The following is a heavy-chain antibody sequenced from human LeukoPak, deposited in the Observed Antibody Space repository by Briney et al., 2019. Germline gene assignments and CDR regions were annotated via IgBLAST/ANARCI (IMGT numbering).Heavy chain of an antibody. CDR1: GYTFTSYG. V-gene: IGHV1-18*01. Sequence: ASVKVSCKASGYTFTSYGISWVRQAPGQGLEGMGWISAYNCNTNYSQKLQGRVTMTTDPSTRTAYMELRSLRSDHTALYYCARDDIAGELLLDYWGQGTLVTVSP. J-gene: IGHJ4*02. CDR2: ISAYNCNT. CDR3: ARDDIAGELLLDY. D-gene: IGHD1-26*01.